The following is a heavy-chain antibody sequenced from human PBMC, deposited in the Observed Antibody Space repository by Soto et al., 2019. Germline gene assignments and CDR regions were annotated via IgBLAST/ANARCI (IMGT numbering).Heavy chain of an antibody. Sequence: GASAEPTSKDPGFGITWNGISWVRQAPGQGLEWMGWISAYNVNTDYAQKLQGRVTMTTDTSTSTAYMELRSLRSDDTAVYYCARDASGGSCYFWGQGTLVTVSS. D-gene: IGHD2-15*01. J-gene: IGHJ4*02. V-gene: IGHV1-18*01. CDR1: GFGITWNG. CDR2: ISAYNVNT. CDR3: ARDASGGSCYF.